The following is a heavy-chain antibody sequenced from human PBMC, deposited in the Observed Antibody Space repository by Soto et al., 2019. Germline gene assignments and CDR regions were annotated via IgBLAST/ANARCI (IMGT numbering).Heavy chain of an antibody. Sequence: QVQLVQSGAEVKKPGASVKVSCKASGYTFTSYDINWVRQATGQGREWMGWMNPNSGNTGYAQKFQGRVTMTRNTSISTAYMELSSLRSEDTAMYYCARTYGDYVDNWFDPWGQGTLVTVSS. CDR3: ARTYGDYVDNWFDP. CDR2: MNPNSGNT. V-gene: IGHV1-8*01. D-gene: IGHD4-17*01. CDR1: GYTFTSYD. J-gene: IGHJ5*02.